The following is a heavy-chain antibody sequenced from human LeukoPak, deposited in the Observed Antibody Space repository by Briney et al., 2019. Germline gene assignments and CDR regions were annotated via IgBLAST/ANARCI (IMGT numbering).Heavy chain of an antibody. D-gene: IGHD1-26*01. CDR1: GGSISSYY. Sequence: ETLSLTCTVSGGSISSYYWSWIRQPPGKGLEWIGYMYYSGRTNYNPSLKSRVTISVDTSKNQFSLKLSSVTAADTAVYYCARTFSESYYYYGMDVWGQGTTVTVXS. CDR2: MYYSGRT. J-gene: IGHJ6*02. V-gene: IGHV4-59*01. CDR3: ARTFSESYYYYGMDV.